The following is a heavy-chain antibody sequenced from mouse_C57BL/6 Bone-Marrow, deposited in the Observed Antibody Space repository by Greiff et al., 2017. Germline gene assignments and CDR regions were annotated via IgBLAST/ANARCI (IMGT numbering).Heavy chain of an antibody. D-gene: IGHD1-1*01. Sequence: QVQLQQPGAELARPGASVKLSCKASGYTFTSYGISWVKQRTGQGLEWIGEIYPRSGNTYYNEKFKGKATLTADKSSSTAYMELRSLTSEDSAVYFCARWNYDGSSYGYWGQGTTLTVSS. CDR1: GYTFTSYG. CDR2: IYPRSGNT. J-gene: IGHJ2*01. CDR3: ARWNYDGSSYGY. V-gene: IGHV1-81*01.